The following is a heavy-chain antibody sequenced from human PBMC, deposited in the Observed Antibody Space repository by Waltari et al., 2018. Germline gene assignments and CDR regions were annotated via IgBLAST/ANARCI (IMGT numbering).Heavy chain of an antibody. CDR2: IYYSGST. CDR1: VGSINRSRYY. Sequence: QLQLQESGPGLVKPSETLSLTCTFPVGSINRSRYYWGWVRQSQGKGLEWIGGIYYSGSTYYNPTLKSRVTISGDTSKNQFSLKLSSVTAADTAVYYCARHWKKSGYRFDPWGQGTLVTVSS. D-gene: IGHD5-12*01. V-gene: IGHV4-39*01. CDR3: ARHWKKSGYRFDP. J-gene: IGHJ5*02.